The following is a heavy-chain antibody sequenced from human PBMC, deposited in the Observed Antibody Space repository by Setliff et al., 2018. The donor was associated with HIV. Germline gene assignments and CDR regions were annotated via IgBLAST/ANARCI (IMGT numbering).Heavy chain of an antibody. J-gene: IGHJ4*02. D-gene: IGHD6-13*01. CDR1: GGSIDNNKYY. CDR2: IYHTGRT. V-gene: IGHV4-39*02. Sequence: SETLSLTCSVSGGSIDNNKYYWTWIRQPPGKGLEWTGSIYHTGRTYYNRSLESRLTISIDTSKNQFSLKLTSVTAADTAMYYCARDPGITAAGTEYFDSWGQGTLVTVSS. CDR3: ARDPGITAAGTEYFDS.